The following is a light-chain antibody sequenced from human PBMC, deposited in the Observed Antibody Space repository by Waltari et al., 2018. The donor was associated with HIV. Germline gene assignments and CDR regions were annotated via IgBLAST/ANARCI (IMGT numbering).Light chain of an antibody. CDR3: QQTFTLPLT. V-gene: IGKV1-39*01. CDR1: QYINMY. CDR2: AAS. J-gene: IGKJ3*01. Sequence: DIQITQSPSSLSASVGDRVTITCRTSQYINMYLNWYQQKPGKAPTLLIFAASTLHTEVPSRFSASGAGTIFSLAISSFQPDDVATYFCQQTFTLPLTFGAGT.